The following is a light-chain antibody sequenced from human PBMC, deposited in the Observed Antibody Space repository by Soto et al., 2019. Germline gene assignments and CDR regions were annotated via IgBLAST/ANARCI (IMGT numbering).Light chain of an antibody. CDR3: QQYNSYWT. Sequence: DIQLTQSRCTLSASVGERVTLTCRASQSIGRSLAWYQQKLGEAPNLLIYEASSLESGVPSRCSGSGSGTEFTLTISSLQPDDFATYYCQQYNSYWTFGQGTKVDIK. CDR2: EAS. V-gene: IGKV1-5*01. J-gene: IGKJ1*01. CDR1: QSIGRS.